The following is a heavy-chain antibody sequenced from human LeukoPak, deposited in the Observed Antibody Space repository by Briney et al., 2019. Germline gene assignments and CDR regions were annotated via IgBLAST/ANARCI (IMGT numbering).Heavy chain of an antibody. CDR2: IWYDGSNK. J-gene: IGHJ4*02. V-gene: IGHV3-33*01. CDR1: GFTFSSNA. D-gene: IGHD6-13*01. Sequence: PGESLRLSCAASGFTFSSNAMHWVRQAPGKGLEWVAVIWYDGSNKYYADSVKGRFTISRDNSKNTLYLQMNSLRAEDTAVYYCAVRSSWSVWSFHYWGQGTLVTVSS. CDR3: AVRSSWSVWSFHY.